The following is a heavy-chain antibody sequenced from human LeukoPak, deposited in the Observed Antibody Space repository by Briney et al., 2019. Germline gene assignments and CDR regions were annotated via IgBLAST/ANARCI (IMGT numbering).Heavy chain of an antibody. D-gene: IGHD2-2*02. CDR2: INPDNGNT. J-gene: IGHJ4*02. CDR3: TLYHY. Sequence: ASVKVSCKTSGYSFTSQDTHWVRQAPGQSLEWMGCINPDNGNTQYSQEFQGRVTITRDTSATTAYMELSSLRSDDMAVYYCTLYHYWGQGTLVTVSS. V-gene: IGHV1-3*03. CDR1: GYSFTSQD.